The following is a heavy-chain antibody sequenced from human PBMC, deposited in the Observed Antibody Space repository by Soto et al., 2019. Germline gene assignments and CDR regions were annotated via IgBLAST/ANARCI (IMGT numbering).Heavy chain of an antibody. CDR2: IVVGSGNT. J-gene: IGHJ4*02. CDR1: GFTFTSSA. CDR3: AAVLDYDILTGYYHLFDY. Sequence: ASVKVSCKASGFTFTSSAVQWVRQARGQRLEWIGWIVVGSGNTNYAQKFQERVTITRDMSTSTAYMELSSLRSEDTAVYYCAAVLDYDILTGYYHLFDYWGQGTLVTVSS. V-gene: IGHV1-58*01. D-gene: IGHD3-9*01.